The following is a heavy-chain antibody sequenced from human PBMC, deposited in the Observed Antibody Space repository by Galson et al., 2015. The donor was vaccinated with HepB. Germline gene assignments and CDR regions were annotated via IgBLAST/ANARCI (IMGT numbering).Heavy chain of an antibody. J-gene: IGHJ4*02. Sequence: SLRLSCAASGFTVSSNYMSWVRQAPGKGLEWVSVIYSGGSTYYADSVKGRFTISRHNSKNTLYLQMNSLRAEDTAVYYCARGGGITFGGVIAHFDYWGQGTLVTVSS. CDR1: GFTVSSNY. CDR2: IYSGGST. D-gene: IGHD3-16*02. CDR3: ARGGGITFGGVIAHFDY. V-gene: IGHV3-53*04.